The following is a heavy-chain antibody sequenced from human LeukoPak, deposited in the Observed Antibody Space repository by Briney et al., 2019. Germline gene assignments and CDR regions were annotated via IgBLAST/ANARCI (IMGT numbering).Heavy chain of an antibody. CDR2: ISGGGGST. Sequence: GGSLRLSCAASGFTFTSYSMNWVRQAPGKGLEWVSTISGGGGSTYYADSVKGRFTISRDNSKNTLYLQVNSLRAEDTAVYYCAKGGKWDVTPFDCWGQGTLVTVSS. CDR1: GFTFTSYS. V-gene: IGHV3-23*01. CDR3: AKGGKWDVTPFDC. D-gene: IGHD1-26*01. J-gene: IGHJ4*02.